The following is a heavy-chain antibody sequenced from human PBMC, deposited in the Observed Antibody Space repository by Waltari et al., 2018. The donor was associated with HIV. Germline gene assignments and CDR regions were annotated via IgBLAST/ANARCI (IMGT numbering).Heavy chain of an antibody. CDR3: ARRVAALANWFDP. D-gene: IGHD2-15*01. Sequence: QVQLQQWGAGLLKPSETLSLTCAVYGGSFRGYYWSWIRQPPGKGLEWIGEINHSGSTNYNPSLKSRVTISVDTSKNQFSLKLSSVTAADTAVYYCARRVAALANWFDPWGQGTLVTVSS. J-gene: IGHJ5*02. V-gene: IGHV4-34*01. CDR2: INHSGST. CDR1: GGSFRGYY.